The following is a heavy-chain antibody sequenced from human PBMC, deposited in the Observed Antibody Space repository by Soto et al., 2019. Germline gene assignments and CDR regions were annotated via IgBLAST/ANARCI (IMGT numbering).Heavy chain of an antibody. D-gene: IGHD3-16*01. CDR3: ARSDVWGSAVWFDY. CDR1: GGSISSYY. CDR2: IYYSGST. V-gene: IGHV4-59*01. J-gene: IGHJ4*02. Sequence: SETLSLTCTVSGGSISSYYWSWIRQPPGKGLEWIGYIYYSGSTNYNPSLKSRVTISVDTSKNQFSLKLSSVTAADTAVYYCARSDVWGSAVWFDYWGQGTLVTVSS.